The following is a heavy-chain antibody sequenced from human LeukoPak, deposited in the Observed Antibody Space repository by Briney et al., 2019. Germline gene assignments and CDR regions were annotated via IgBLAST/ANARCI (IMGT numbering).Heavy chain of an antibody. J-gene: IGHJ3*02. CDR2: INPNSGGT. CDR3: ARERIAARDAFDI. V-gene: IGHV1-2*02. CDR1: GYTFTSYG. Sequence: GASVKVSCKASGYTFTSYGISWVRQAPGQGLEWMGWINPNSGGTNYAQKFQGRVTMTRDTSISTAYMELSRLRSDDTAVYYCARERIAARDAFDIWGQGTMVTVSS. D-gene: IGHD6-6*01.